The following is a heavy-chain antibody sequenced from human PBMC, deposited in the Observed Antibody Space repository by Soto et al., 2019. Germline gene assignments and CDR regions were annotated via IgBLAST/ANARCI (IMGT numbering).Heavy chain of an antibody. V-gene: IGHV4-30-2*01. CDR3: ARDYYDSSGPRGYFDL. CDR1: GGSISSGGYS. CDR2: IYHSGST. J-gene: IGHJ2*01. D-gene: IGHD3-22*01. Sequence: QLQLQESGSGLVKPSQTLSLTCAVSGGSISSGGYSWSWIRQPPGKGLEWIGYIYHSGSTYYNPSLKSRVTISVDRSKNQFSLKLSSVTAADTAVYYCARDYYDSSGPRGYFDLWGRGNLVTVSS.